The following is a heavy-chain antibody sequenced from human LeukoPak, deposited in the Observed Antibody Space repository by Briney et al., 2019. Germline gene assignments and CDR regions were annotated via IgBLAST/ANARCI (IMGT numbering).Heavy chain of an antibody. Sequence: ASVKVSCKASGYTFTSYGISWVRQAPGQGLEWMGRINPNSGGTNYAQKFQGRVTMTRDTSISTAYMELSRLRSDDTAVYYCARGGIVGATKLKIMPDYWGQGTLVTVSS. J-gene: IGHJ4*02. CDR2: INPNSGGT. D-gene: IGHD1-26*01. CDR1: GYTFTSYG. CDR3: ARGGIVGATKLKIMPDY. V-gene: IGHV1-2*06.